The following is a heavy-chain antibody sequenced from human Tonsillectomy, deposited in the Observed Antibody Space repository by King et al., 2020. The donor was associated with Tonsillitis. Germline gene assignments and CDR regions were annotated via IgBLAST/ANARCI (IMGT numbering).Heavy chain of an antibody. D-gene: IGHD2-2*01. Sequence: QLQESGPGLVKPSDTLSLTCAVSGYPISSGYYWGWIRQPPGKGLEWMGSIYHSGSTYYNPSLKSRVTISEDTSKNQFSLKMRSVTAADTAVYYCARFWYSSNSCYPDYWGQGTLVTVSS. CDR3: ARFWYSSNSCYPDY. CDR1: GYPISSGYY. CDR2: IYHSGST. V-gene: IGHV4-38-2*01. J-gene: IGHJ4*02.